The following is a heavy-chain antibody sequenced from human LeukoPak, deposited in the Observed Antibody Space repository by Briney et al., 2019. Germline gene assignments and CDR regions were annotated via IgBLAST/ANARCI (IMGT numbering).Heavy chain of an antibody. CDR1: GYTFTSYD. Sequence: ASVKVSCKASGYTFTSYDINWVRQAPGQGLEWMGWMNPNSGNTGYAQKFQGRVTMTRNTSISTAYMELSSLRSEDTAVYYCARATMYYDFWSGYYAPSDFDYWGQGTLVTVSS. CDR3: ARATMYYDFWSGYYAPSDFDY. J-gene: IGHJ4*02. CDR2: MNPNSGNT. V-gene: IGHV1-8*01. D-gene: IGHD3-3*01.